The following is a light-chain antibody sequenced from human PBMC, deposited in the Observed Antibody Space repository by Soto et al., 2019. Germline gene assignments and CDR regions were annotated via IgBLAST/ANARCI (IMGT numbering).Light chain of an antibody. Sequence: IVLTQSPGTLSLSPGERANLSCRASQSVISKLAWCQQIPGPAPRLLINGGSSRATGVPDRFSGRGPGTHITLTTTRLEPADCAVYYCQQYGSSPRITFGQGTLPEIK. V-gene: IGKV3-20*01. J-gene: IGKJ5*01. CDR1: QSVISK. CDR2: GGS. CDR3: QQYGSSPRIT.